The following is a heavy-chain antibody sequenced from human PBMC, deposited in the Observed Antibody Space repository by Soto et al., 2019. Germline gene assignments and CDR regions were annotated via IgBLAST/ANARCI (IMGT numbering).Heavy chain of an antibody. V-gene: IGHV3-74*01. CDR3: ARDLRVAATFYYYYYGMDV. CDR2: INSDGSST. D-gene: IGHD2-15*01. J-gene: IGHJ6*02. Sequence: GGSLRLSCAASGFTFSSYWMHWVRQAPGKGLVWVSRINSDGSSTSYADSVKGRFTISRDNAKNTLYLQMNSLRAEDTAVYYCARDLRVAATFYYYYYGMDVWGQGTTVTVSS. CDR1: GFTFSSYW.